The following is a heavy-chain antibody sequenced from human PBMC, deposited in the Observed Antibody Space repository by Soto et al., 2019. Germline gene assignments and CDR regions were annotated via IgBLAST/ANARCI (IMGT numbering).Heavy chain of an antibody. Sequence: SETLSLTCTVSGGSISSYYWSWIRQPPGKGLEWIGYIYYSGSTNYNPSLKSRVTISVDMSKNQFSLKLSSVTAADTAVYYCARPQITMVRGVIIYGGFDPWGQGTLVTVSS. CDR1: GGSISSYY. CDR2: IYYSGST. V-gene: IGHV4-59*08. J-gene: IGHJ5*02. CDR3: ARPQITMVRGVIIYGGFDP. D-gene: IGHD3-10*01.